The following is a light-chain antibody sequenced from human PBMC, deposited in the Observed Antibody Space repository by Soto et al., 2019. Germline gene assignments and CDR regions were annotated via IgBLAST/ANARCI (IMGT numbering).Light chain of an antibody. Sequence: EIVMTQSPATLSVSPGERATLSCRASQSVSSKLAWYQQKPGQAPRLLIYGASNRATGIPARFSGSRSGTEFTLTIISLQSEDFSVDYCQQYNNWPPYTFGHGTKLEIK. J-gene: IGKJ2*01. CDR2: GAS. CDR3: QQYNNWPPYT. V-gene: IGKV3-15*01. CDR1: QSVSSK.